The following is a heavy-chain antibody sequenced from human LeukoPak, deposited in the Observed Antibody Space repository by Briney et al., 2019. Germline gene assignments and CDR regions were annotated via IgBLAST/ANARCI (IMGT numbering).Heavy chain of an antibody. Sequence: GSVKVSCKASGYTFTSYYMHWVRQAPGQGLEWMGIINPSGGSTSYAQKFQGRVTMTRDTSITTAYMELTRLRSDDTAVYYCVRVLPSTGWGQGTLVTVSS. CDR3: VRVLPSTG. V-gene: IGHV1-46*01. J-gene: IGHJ4*02. CDR2: INPSGGST. CDR1: GYTFTSYY.